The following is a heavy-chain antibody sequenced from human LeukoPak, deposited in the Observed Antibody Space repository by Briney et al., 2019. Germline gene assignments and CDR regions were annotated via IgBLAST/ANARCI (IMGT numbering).Heavy chain of an antibody. J-gene: IGHJ4*02. CDR1: GGSISSYY. Sequence: PSETLSLTCTVSGGSISSYYWSWIRQPPGKGLEWIGYIYYSGSTNYNPSLKSRVTISVDTSKNQFSLKLSSVTAADTAVYYCARGVIVDTAMVTTDLTGFDYWGQGTLVTVSS. CDR2: IYYSGST. D-gene: IGHD5-18*01. CDR3: ARGVIVDTAMVTTDLTGFDY. V-gene: IGHV4-59*01.